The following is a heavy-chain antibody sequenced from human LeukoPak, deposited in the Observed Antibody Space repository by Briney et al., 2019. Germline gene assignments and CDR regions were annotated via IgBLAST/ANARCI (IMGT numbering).Heavy chain of an antibody. D-gene: IGHD1-26*01. CDR1: GFTVSSYY. CDR3: ARALGSSSDY. V-gene: IGHV3-66*01. Sequence: GGSLRLSCAASGFTVSSYYMSWVRQAPGKGLEWVSLLYPGGSTKYADSVKGRFTISRDNSKNTLYLQMNSLRAEDTAVFYCARALGSSSDYWGQGTLVTVSS. CDR2: LYPGGST. J-gene: IGHJ4*02.